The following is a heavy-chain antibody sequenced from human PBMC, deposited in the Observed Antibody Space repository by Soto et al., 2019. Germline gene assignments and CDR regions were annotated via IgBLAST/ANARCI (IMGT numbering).Heavy chain of an antibody. V-gene: IGHV3-21*01. CDR1: GFTFSSYS. D-gene: IGHD6-6*01. J-gene: IGHJ6*02. Sequence: EVQLVESGGGLVKPGGSLRLSCAASGFTFSSYSMNWVRQAPGKGLEWVSSISSSSSYIYYADSVKGRFTFSRDNAKNSLYLQMNSLRAEDTAVYYCARDRAYSSSPGYYYYGMDVWGQGTTVTVSS. CDR3: ARDRAYSSSPGYYYYGMDV. CDR2: ISSSSSYI.